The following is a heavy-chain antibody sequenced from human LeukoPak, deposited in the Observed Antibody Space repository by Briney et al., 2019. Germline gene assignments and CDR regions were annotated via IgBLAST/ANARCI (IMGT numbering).Heavy chain of an antibody. D-gene: IGHD6-13*01. V-gene: IGHV3-30*03. CDR1: GFTFSSYG. CDR2: ISYDGSNK. J-gene: IGHJ4*02. Sequence: GGSLRLSCAASGFTFSSYGMHWVRQAPGKGLEWVAVISYDGSNKYYADSVKGRFTISRDNSKNTLYLQMNSLRAEDTAVYYCVRGGSWFDYWGQGTLVTVSS. CDR3: VRGGSWFDY.